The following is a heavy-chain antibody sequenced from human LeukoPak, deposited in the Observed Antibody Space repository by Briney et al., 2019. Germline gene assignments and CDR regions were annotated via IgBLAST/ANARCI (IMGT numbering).Heavy chain of an antibody. V-gene: IGHV3-7*01. CDR3: ARRYYYGSGSYYTYYYYYMDV. CDR2: IKQDGSEK. J-gene: IGHJ6*03. D-gene: IGHD3-10*01. CDR1: GGSISNKY. Sequence: ETLSLTCTVSGGSISNKYWSWVRQAPGKGLEWVANIKQDGSEKYYVDSVKGRFTISRDNAKNSLYLQMNSLRAEDTAVYYCARRYYYGSGSYYTYYYYYMDVWGKGTTVTISS.